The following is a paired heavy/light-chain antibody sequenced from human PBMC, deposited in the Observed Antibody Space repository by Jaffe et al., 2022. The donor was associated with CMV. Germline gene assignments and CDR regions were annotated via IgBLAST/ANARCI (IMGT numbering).Light chain of an antibody. J-gene: IGKJ2*01. CDR3: QQSYSAPYT. CDR1: QSISSY. Sequence: DIQMTQSPSSLSASVGDRVTITCRASQSISSYLNWYQQKPGKAPQLLIYGASSLQSGVPSRFSGSGSGTDFTLTISSLQAEDFATYYCQQSYSAPYTFGQGTKLDIK. CDR2: GAS. V-gene: IGKV1-39*01.
Heavy chain of an antibody. CDR1: GGSINSYY. Sequence: QVQLQESGPGLVKPSETLSLTCTVSVSGGSINSYYWSWIRQSPGKGLEWIGYIYYSGSTNYNPSLKSRVTISLDTSKNQFSLKLSSVTAADTAVYYCARRGMGPYHYDSSGNNYVVSAFDIWGQGTKVTVSS. CDR2: IYYSGST. V-gene: IGHV4-59*08. D-gene: IGHD3-22*01. CDR3: ARRGMGPYHYDSSGNNYVVSAFDI. J-gene: IGHJ3*02.